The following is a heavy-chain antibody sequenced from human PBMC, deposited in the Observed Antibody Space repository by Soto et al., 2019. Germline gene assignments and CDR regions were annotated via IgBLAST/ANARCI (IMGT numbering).Heavy chain of an antibody. CDR2: INPNTGGA. J-gene: IGHJ4*02. Sequence: ASVKVSCKSAGYTFSDLYIHWVRQAPGQGLEWMGWINPNTGGAVYAQKFLGRVTMTRDTSISTAYMELSRLASDDTAIYFCATSTSADFWSGSYWRQGLLVSVSS. V-gene: IGHV1-2*02. D-gene: IGHD3-3*01. CDR3: ATSTSADFWSGSY. CDR1: GYTFSDLY.